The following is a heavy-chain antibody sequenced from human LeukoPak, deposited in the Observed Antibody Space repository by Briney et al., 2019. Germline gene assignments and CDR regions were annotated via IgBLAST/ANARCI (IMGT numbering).Heavy chain of an antibody. CDR3: ARGRHIVVVTAIDAFDI. Sequence: SETLSITCTVSGASVTTYYWSWIRLPPGKGLEWIGYIDYSGGTYYHPSLESRVTISVDRSKNQFSLKLSSVTAADTAVYYCARGRHIVVVTAIDAFDIWGQGTMVTVSS. CDR1: GASVTTYY. CDR2: IDYSGGT. D-gene: IGHD2-21*02. V-gene: IGHV4-59*02. J-gene: IGHJ3*02.